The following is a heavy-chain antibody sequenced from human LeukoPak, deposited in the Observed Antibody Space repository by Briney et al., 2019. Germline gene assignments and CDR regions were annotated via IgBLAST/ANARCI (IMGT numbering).Heavy chain of an antibody. Sequence: SETLSLTCTVSGGSIRSYYWSWIRQPPGKGLEWIGYIYYSGSTNYNPSLKSRVTISVDTSKNQFSLKLSSVTAEDTAVYYCARDLSYDSSGYYPNDYWGQGTLVTVSS. CDR3: ARDLSYDSSGYYPNDY. CDR2: IYYSGST. V-gene: IGHV4-59*01. CDR1: GGSIRSYY. J-gene: IGHJ4*02. D-gene: IGHD3-22*01.